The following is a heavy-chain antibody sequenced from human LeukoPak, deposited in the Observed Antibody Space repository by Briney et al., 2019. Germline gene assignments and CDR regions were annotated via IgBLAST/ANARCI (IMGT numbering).Heavy chain of an antibody. CDR2: IYYSGST. J-gene: IGHJ2*01. CDR3: ARHLYYSASAFWYIDL. V-gene: IGHV4-59*08. D-gene: IGHD3-10*01. CDR1: GGSISSYY. Sequence: SETLSLTCTVSGGSISSYYWSWIRQPPGKGLEWIGYIYYSGSTNYNPSLKSRVTISVDTSKNEFSLILTSVTAADTAEYYCARHLYYSASAFWYIDLWGRGTLVIVSP.